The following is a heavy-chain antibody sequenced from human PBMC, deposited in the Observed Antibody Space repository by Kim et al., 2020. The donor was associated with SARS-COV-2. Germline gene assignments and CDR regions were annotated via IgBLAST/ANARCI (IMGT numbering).Heavy chain of an antibody. CDR2: ISSSSSYI. V-gene: IGHV3-21*01. D-gene: IGHD3-16*02. J-gene: IGHJ6*02. CDR1: GFTFSSYS. CDR3: ARDPVIPPRLYYYGMDV. Sequence: GGSLRLSCAASGFTFSSYSMNWVRQAPGKGLEWVSSISSSSSYIYYADSVKGRFTISRDNAKNSLYLQMNSLRAEDTAVYYCARDPVIPPRLYYYGMDVWGQGTTVTVSS.